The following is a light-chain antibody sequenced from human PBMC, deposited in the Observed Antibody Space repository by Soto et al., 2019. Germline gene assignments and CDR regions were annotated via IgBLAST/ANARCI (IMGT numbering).Light chain of an antibody. CDR3: NSYTTSNTRQIV. CDR1: SSDVGGYNY. J-gene: IGLJ1*01. V-gene: IGLV2-14*01. Sequence: QSVLTQPASVSGSPGQSITISCTGTSSDVGGYNYVSWYQQHPGKAPKFMIYDVSNRPSGVSTRFSGSKSGNTASPTISGLQAEDEADYYCNSYTTSNTRQIVFGTGTKLTVL. CDR2: DVS.